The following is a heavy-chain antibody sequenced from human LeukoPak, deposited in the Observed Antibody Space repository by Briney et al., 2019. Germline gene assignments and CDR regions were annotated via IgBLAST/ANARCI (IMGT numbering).Heavy chain of an antibody. CDR2: IYYSGST. CDR3: ARDKRFDP. Sequence: PSETLSLTCTVSGGSISSYYWSWIRQPPGKGLEWIGHIYYSGSTNYNPSLKSRVTISVDTSKNQFSLKLSSVTAADTAVYYCARDKRFDPWGQGTLVTVSS. CDR1: GGSISSYY. J-gene: IGHJ5*02. V-gene: IGHV4-59*01.